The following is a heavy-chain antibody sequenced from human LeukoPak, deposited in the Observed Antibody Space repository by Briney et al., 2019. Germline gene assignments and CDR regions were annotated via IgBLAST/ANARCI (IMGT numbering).Heavy chain of an antibody. CDR1: GGSISSDY. V-gene: IGHV4-59*01. Sequence: PSETLSLTCTVSGGSISSDYGSWIRQPPGKGLEWIGYISYIGTTNFNTSVKSRVTISVDTPKTQFSLKLSSVTAADAAVYFCARDPTTVTKGLDIWGQGTMVTVSS. CDR2: ISYIGTT. CDR3: ARDPTTVTKGLDI. D-gene: IGHD4-17*01. J-gene: IGHJ3*02.